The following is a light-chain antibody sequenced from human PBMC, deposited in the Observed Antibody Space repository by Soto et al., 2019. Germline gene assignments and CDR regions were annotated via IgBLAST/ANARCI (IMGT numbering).Light chain of an antibody. CDR2: GNS. CDR3: QSYDSSLSGWG. Sequence: QSVLTQPPSVSGAPGQRVTISCTGSRSNIGAGYDVHWYQQLPGTAPKLLIYGNSNRPSGVPDRFSGSKSGTSASLAITGLQAEDEADYYCQSYDSSLSGWGFGGGTKLTVL. CDR1: RSNIGAGYD. J-gene: IGLJ3*02. V-gene: IGLV1-40*01.